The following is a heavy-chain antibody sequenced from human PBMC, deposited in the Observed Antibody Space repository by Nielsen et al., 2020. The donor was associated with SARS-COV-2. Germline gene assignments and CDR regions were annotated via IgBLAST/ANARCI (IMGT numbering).Heavy chain of an antibody. V-gene: IGHV3-23*01. CDR3: ARTLGADFDY. J-gene: IGHJ4*02. CDR2: ISGSGGTT. Sequence: GESLKISCAASGLTFSSYAMSWVRQVPGKGLEWVSSISGSGGTTDFADSVKGRFTISRDNSRNTLYLQMNSLRAEDTAVYYCARTLGADFDYWGQGTLVTVSP. D-gene: IGHD1-14*01. CDR1: GLTFSSYA.